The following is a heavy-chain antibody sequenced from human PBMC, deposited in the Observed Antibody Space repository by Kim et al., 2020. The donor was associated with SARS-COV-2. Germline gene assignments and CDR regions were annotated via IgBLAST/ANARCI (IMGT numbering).Heavy chain of an antibody. J-gene: IGHJ6*02. D-gene: IGHD1-7*01. CDR1: GFNFNNFG. Sequence: GGSLRLSCTASGFNFNNFGMHWVRQAPGKGLEWVAVISYEGSKKYYADSLKGRFTISRDNSKNTLYLQMNSLRGEDTAVYYCAKWRGLLELRLHYYTGMDVWGQGTTVTLSS. CDR3: AKWRGLLELRLHYYTGMDV. V-gene: IGHV3-30*18. CDR2: ISYEGSKK.